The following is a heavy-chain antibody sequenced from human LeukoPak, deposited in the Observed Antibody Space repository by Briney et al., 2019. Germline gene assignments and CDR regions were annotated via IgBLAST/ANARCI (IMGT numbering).Heavy chain of an antibody. CDR3: ARDRWYYYDSSGYYYYDY. CDR1: GYSISSGYY. V-gene: IGHV4-38-2*02. Sequence: SKTLSLTCTVSGYSISSGYYWGWIRQPPGKGLEWIGSIYHSGCTYYNPSLKSRVTISVDTSKNQFSLKLSSVTAADTAVYYCARDRWYYYDSSGYYYYDYWGQGTLVTVSS. CDR2: IYHSGCT. D-gene: IGHD3-22*01. J-gene: IGHJ4*02.